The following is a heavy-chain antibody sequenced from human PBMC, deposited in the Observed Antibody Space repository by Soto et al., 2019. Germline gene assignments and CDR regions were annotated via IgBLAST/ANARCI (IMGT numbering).Heavy chain of an antibody. CDR3: ARENSTFHYYYYYGMDV. V-gene: IGHV1-69*13. J-gene: IGHJ6*02. CDR2: IIPIFGTA. D-gene: IGHD2-2*01. Sequence: GXSDKVSFKASCGTFSSYAIRWVRQAPGQGLEWMGGIIPIFGTANYAQKFQGRVTITADESTSTAYMELSSLRSEDTAVYYCARENSTFHYYYYYGMDVWGQGTKVTVYS. CDR1: CGTFSSYA.